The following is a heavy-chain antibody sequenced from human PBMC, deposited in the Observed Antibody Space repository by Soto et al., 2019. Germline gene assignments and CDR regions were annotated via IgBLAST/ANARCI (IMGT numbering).Heavy chain of an antibody. V-gene: IGHV3-7*04. CDR3: ARDLPPLGECFSAAFDV. CDR1: GFTFSAFW. Sequence: EVQLVESGGGLVQPGESLRLSCAASGFTFSAFWMTWLRQAPGKGLEWVANIKRDGTVTHYGDSVEGRFTLSRDNAQNSWFLQPNSLRPLDTAMYCCARDLPPLGECFSAAFDVWGQGTFVTVSS. D-gene: IGHD2-21*01. CDR2: IKRDGTVT. J-gene: IGHJ3*01.